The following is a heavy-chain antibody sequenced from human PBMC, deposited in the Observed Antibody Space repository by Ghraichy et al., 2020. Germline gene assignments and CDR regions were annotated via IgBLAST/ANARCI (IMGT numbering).Heavy chain of an antibody. CDR2: INTGNGNT. J-gene: IGHJ4*02. Sequence: ASVKVSCKASGYSFSSYAIQWVRQAPGQRFEWMGWINTGNGNTAYSEKFRDRVTFTRDTSARTAYMEFRSLRSEDTAVYYCAKGGPTTATSPLGFWGQGTRVPVSS. V-gene: IGHV1-3*04. D-gene: IGHD1/OR15-1a*01. CDR1: GYSFSSYA. CDR3: AKGGPTTATSPLGF.